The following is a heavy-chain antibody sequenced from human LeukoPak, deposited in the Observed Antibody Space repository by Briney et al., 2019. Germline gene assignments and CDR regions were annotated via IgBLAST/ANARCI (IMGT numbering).Heavy chain of an antibody. J-gene: IGHJ3*02. CDR2: ISAYNGNT. CDR3: AREDLSAFDI. CDR1: GYTFTGYY. D-gene: IGHD3-16*02. V-gene: IGHV1-18*04. Sequence: GASVKVSCKASGYTFTGYYMHWVRQAPGQGLEWMGWISAYNGNTNYAQKLQGRVTMTTDTSTSTAYMELRSLRSDDTAVYYCAREDLSAFDIWGQGTMVTVSS.